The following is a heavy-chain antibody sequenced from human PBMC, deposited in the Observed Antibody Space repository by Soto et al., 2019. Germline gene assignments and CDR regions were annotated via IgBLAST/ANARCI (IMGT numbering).Heavy chain of an antibody. Sequence: GPSVKVSCKASGGTFSSYAISWVRQAPGQGLEWMGGIIPIFGTANYAQKFQGRVTITADESTSTAYMELSSLRSEDTAVYYCASVAYCGGDCPSPYWYFDLWGRGTLVTVSS. CDR3: ASVAYCGGDCPSPYWYFDL. J-gene: IGHJ2*01. CDR2: IIPIFGTA. CDR1: GGTFSSYA. D-gene: IGHD2-21*02. V-gene: IGHV1-69*13.